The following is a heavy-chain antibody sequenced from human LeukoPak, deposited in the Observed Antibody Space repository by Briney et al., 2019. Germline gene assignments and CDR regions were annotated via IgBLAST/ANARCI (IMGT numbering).Heavy chain of an antibody. Sequence: GRSLRLSCATSGFTFGDYYMNWIRQAPGKGLEWVSYISNSGTAKYYADSVKGRFTISRDNAKNSLYLEMNTLRAEDTAVYYCARKQATVPGDYWGQGTLVTVSS. V-gene: IGHV3-11*01. CDR2: ISNSGTAK. D-gene: IGHD1-1*01. J-gene: IGHJ4*02. CDR3: ARKQATVPGDY. CDR1: GFTFGDYY.